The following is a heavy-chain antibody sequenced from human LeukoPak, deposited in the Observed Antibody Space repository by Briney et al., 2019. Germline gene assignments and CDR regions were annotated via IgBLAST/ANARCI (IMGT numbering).Heavy chain of an antibody. D-gene: IGHD2-15*01. V-gene: IGHV4-59*08. CDR1: GGSISSYY. CDR3: ARHGGDMADY. Sequence: PETLSLTCTVSGGSISSYYWSWSRHPPRKGLGWVWHVYISGRANYNPSPKSRVTISVDTSKNQFSLKLSSVTAADTAVYYCARHGGDMADYWGQGTLVTVSS. J-gene: IGHJ4*02. CDR2: VYISGRA.